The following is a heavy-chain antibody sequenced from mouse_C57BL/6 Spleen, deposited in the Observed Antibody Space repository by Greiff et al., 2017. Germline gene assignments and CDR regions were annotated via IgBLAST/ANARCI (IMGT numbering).Heavy chain of an antibody. CDR3: ARSPNYGSSYDDYAMDY. J-gene: IGHJ4*01. D-gene: IGHD1-1*01. CDR2: IYPGDGDT. CDR1: GYAFSSSW. V-gene: IGHV1-82*01. Sequence: QVQLKESGPELVKPGASVKISCKASGYAFSSSWMNWVKQRPGKGLEWIGRIYPGDGDTNYNGKFKGKATLTADKSSSTAYMQLSSLTSEDSAVYCCARSPNYGSSYDDYAMDYWGQGTSVTVSS.